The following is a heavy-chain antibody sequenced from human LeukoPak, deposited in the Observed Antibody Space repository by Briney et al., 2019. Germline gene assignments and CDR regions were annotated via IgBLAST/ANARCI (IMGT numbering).Heavy chain of an antibody. Sequence: ASVKVSCKASGGTFSSYTISWVRQATGQGLEWMGWMNPNSGNTGYAQKFQGRVTMTRNTSISTAYMELSSLRSEDTAVYYCASNAGGYSSSWYIFGPTSRDWFDPWGQGTLVTVSS. CDR1: GGTFSSYT. CDR2: MNPNSGNT. D-gene: IGHD6-13*01. CDR3: ASNAGGYSSSWYIFGPTSRDWFDP. J-gene: IGHJ5*02. V-gene: IGHV1-8*02.